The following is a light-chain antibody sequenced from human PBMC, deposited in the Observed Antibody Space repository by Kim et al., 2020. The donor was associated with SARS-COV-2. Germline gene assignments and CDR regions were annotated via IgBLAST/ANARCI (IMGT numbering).Light chain of an antibody. CDR2: KVS. Sequence: QPASISCSSSQSLVDSDVNTFLNWFQQRPGQPPRRLIYKVSNRDSGVPDRFSGSGSGTDFTLKISRVEAEDIAIYYCMQSSHWPRSFGQGTKLEI. J-gene: IGKJ2*03. CDR3: MQSSHWPRS. CDR1: QSLVDSDVNTF. V-gene: IGKV2-30*01.